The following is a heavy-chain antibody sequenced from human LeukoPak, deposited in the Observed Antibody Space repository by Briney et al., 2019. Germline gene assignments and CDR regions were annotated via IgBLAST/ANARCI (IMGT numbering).Heavy chain of an antibody. Sequence: GGSLRLSCAASGFTFSSYGMHWVRQAPGKGLEWVAVISYDGSNKYYADSVKGRFTISRDNSKNTLYLQMNSLRAEDTAVYYCAKPLGQGYGFDYWGQGTLVTVSS. V-gene: IGHV3-30*18. D-gene: IGHD4-17*01. J-gene: IGHJ4*02. CDR1: GFTFSSYG. CDR3: AKPLGQGYGFDY. CDR2: ISYDGSNK.